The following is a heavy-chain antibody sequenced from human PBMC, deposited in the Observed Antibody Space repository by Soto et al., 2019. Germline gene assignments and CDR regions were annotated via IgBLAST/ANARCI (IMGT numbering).Heavy chain of an antibody. CDR2: TSYDGSNK. J-gene: IGHJ6*02. D-gene: IGHD5-18*01. Sequence: GGSLSLSCAASGFLLSAYCMHWVRQSPGKGLEWVAVTSYDGSNKYYADSVKGRFTNSRDNSKNTLYLQMNSLRAEDTAVYYCAKFLDTDMLDYYYGMDVWGQGTTVTVSS. CDR1: GFLLSAYC. CDR3: AKFLDTDMLDYYYGMDV. V-gene: IGHV3-30*18.